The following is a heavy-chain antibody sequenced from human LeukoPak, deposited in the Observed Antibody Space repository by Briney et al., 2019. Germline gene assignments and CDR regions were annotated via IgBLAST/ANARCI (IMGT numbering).Heavy chain of an antibody. CDR2: IYSGGST. CDR3: AKGPRITMIVVVITTGFDY. V-gene: IGHV3-53*01. D-gene: IGHD3-22*01. Sequence: PGGSLRLSCAASGFTVSSNYMSWVRQAPGKGLEWVSVIYSGGSTYYADSVKGRFTISRDNSKNTLYLQMNSLRAEDTAVYYCAKGPRITMIVVVITTGFDYWGQGTLVTVSS. J-gene: IGHJ4*02. CDR1: GFTVSSNY.